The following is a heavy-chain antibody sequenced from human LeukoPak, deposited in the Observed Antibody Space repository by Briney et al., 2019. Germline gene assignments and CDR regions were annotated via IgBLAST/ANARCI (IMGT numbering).Heavy chain of an antibody. Sequence: GGSLRLSCAASGFTFSSYAMHWVRQAPGKGLEWVAVISYDGSNKYYADSVKGRFTISRDNSKNTLYLQMNSLRAEDTAVYYCAKDWRGYKNWGQGTLVTVSS. J-gene: IGHJ4*02. CDR3: AKDWRGYKN. CDR2: ISYDGSNK. CDR1: GFTFSSYA. V-gene: IGHV3-30*04. D-gene: IGHD5-18*01.